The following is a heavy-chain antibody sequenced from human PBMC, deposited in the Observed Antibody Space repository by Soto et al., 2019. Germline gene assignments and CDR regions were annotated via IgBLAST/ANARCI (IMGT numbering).Heavy chain of an antibody. CDR2: MNPNSGNT. CDR3: ARGIGGYDSRQYYYYYYYMDV. Sequence: ASVKVSCKASGYTFTSYDINWVRQATGQGLEWMGWMNPNSGNTGYAQKFQGRVTMTRNTSISTAYMELSSLRSEDTAVYYCARGIGGYDSRQYYYYYYYMDVWGKGTTVTVS. CDR1: GYTFTSYD. D-gene: IGHD5-12*01. J-gene: IGHJ6*03. V-gene: IGHV1-8*01.